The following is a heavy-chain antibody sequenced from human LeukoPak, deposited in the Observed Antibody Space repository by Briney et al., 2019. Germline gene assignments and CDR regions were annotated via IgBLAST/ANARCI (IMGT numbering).Heavy chain of an antibody. CDR1: GGSISSYY. J-gene: IGHJ4*02. D-gene: IGHD1-26*01. V-gene: IGHV4-59*08. Sequence: PSETLSLTCTVSGGSISSYYWSWIRQPPGKGLEWIGYTYYSGSTNYNPSLKSRVTISVDTSKNQFSLKLSSVTAADTAVYYCARGARGSYSYWGQGTLVTVSS. CDR2: TYYSGST. CDR3: ARGARGSYSY.